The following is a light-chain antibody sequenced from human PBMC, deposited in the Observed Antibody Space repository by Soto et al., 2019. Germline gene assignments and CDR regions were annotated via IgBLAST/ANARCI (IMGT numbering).Light chain of an antibody. Sequence: AIQLTQSPSSLSASVGDRLTITCRASQAIRTALGWYQQKPGKAPNPLIYDASSLKSGVPARFSGSGSGTEFTLTISSLQPDGFATYYCQQYNTYSTFGQGTRLEIK. V-gene: IGKV1-13*02. CDR2: DAS. J-gene: IGKJ5*01. CDR3: QQYNTYST. CDR1: QAIRTA.